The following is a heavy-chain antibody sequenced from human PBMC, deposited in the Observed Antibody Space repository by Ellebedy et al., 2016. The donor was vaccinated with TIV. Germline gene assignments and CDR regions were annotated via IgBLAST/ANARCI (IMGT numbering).Heavy chain of an antibody. CDR1: GFTFSSYA. D-gene: IGHD2-2*01. CDR3: TTDTCSSTSCRRLDY. Sequence: GGSLRLSCSASGFTFSSYAMHWVRQAPGKGLEWVGRIKSKTDGGTTDYAAPVKGRFTISRDDSKNTLYLQMNSLKTEDTAVYYCTTDTCSSTSCRRLDYWGQGTLVTVSS. CDR2: IKSKTDGGTT. V-gene: IGHV3-15*07. J-gene: IGHJ4*02.